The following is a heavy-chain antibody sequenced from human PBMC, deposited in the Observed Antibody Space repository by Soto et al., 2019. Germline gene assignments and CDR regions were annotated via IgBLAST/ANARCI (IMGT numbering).Heavy chain of an antibody. CDR1: GFTFDDYT. CDR2: ISWDGGST. Sequence: RLSCAASGFTFDDYTMHWVRQAPGKGLEWVSLISWDGGSTYYADSVKGRFTISRDNSKNSLYLQMNSLRTEDTALYYCAKDDSSGYYYGYLQHWGQGTLVTVSS. J-gene: IGHJ1*01. D-gene: IGHD3-22*01. V-gene: IGHV3-43*01. CDR3: AKDDSSGYYYGYLQH.